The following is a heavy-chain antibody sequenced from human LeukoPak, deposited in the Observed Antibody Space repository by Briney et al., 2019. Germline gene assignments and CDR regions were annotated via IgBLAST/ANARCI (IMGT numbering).Heavy chain of an antibody. CDR1: GFTFSSYG. J-gene: IGHJ5*02. D-gene: IGHD1-26*01. Sequence: GGSLRLSCAASGFTFSSYGMHWVRQAPGKGLEWVAFIQYDGSNKYYADSVKGRFTISRDNSKNTLYLQMNSLRAEDTAVYYCAKGSYSGSYPWGQGTLVTVSS. CDR2: IQYDGSNK. V-gene: IGHV3-30*02. CDR3: AKGSYSGSYP.